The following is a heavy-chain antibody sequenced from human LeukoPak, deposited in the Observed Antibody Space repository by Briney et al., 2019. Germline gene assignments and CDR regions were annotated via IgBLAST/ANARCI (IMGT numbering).Heavy chain of an antibody. CDR3: AKMKGHPLPKYYMDV. Sequence: GGSLRLSGAASGFTFSGFAMSWVRRTPGKGLERVSGISGSGDNTLYADSVKGRFTISRDNSKNTLYLEMNSLRAEDTAIYYCAKMKGHPLPKYYMDVWGQGTTVTVSS. D-gene: IGHD1-26*01. J-gene: IGHJ6*01. CDR1: GFTFSGFA. V-gene: IGHV3-23*01. CDR2: ISGSGDNT.